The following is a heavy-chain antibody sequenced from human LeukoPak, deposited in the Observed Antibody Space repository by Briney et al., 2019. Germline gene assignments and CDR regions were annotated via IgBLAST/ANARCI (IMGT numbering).Heavy chain of an antibody. CDR2: INHSGST. CDR1: GGSFSGYY. J-gene: IGHJ6*02. D-gene: IGHD4-11*01. Sequence: SETLSLTCAVYGGSFSGYYWSWIRQPPGKGLEWIGEINHSGSTNYNPSLKSRVTISVDTSKNQFSLKLGSVTAADTAVYYCARDTSSNDGMDVWGQGTTVTVSS. V-gene: IGHV4-34*01. CDR3: ARDTSSNDGMDV.